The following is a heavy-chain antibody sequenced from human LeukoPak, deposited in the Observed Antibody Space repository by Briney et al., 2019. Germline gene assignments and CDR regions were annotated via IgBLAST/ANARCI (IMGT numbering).Heavy chain of an antibody. D-gene: IGHD3-9*01. CDR3: AKWGDYDVLTGYYVPDY. V-gene: IGHV3-23*01. CDR2: ILGSGGST. CDR1: GFTFSNYA. J-gene: IGHJ4*02. Sequence: GRSLRLSCAASGFTFSNYAMSSVRQAPGKGMEWLSDILGSGGSTYYADSVKGRFTVSRDNSKSTLYLRMNSLRAEDTALYYCAKWGDYDVLTGYYVPDYWGQGTLVTVSS.